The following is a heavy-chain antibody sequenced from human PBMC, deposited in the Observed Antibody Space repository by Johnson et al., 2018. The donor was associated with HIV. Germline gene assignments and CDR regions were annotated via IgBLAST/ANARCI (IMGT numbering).Heavy chain of an antibody. V-gene: IGHV3-53*01. CDR2: IYSGGTT. D-gene: IGHD3-22*01. CDR1: GFTVRSNY. Sequence: EVQLVESGGGLIQPGGSLRLSCAASGFTVRSNYMSWVRQAPGKGLEWVSVIYSGGTTYYADSVKGRFTISRDTSKNMLYLQMNSLRAEDTAVYYCASSYDSSLDAFDIWGQGTMVTVSS. J-gene: IGHJ3*02. CDR3: ASSYDSSLDAFDI.